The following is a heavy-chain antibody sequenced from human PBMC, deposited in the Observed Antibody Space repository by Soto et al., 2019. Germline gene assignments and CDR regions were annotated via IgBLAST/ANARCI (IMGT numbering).Heavy chain of an antibody. CDR1: GFTVSSNY. J-gene: IGHJ6*03. CDR2: IYSGGST. D-gene: IGHD6-6*01. CDR3: ARESASSSFRYYYYYMDV. Sequence: GGSLRLSCAASGFTVSSNYMSWVRQAPGKGLEWVSVIYSGGSTYYADSVKGRFTISRHNSKNTLYLQMNSLRAEDTAVYYCARESASSSFRYYYYYMDVWGKGTTVTVSS. V-gene: IGHV3-53*04.